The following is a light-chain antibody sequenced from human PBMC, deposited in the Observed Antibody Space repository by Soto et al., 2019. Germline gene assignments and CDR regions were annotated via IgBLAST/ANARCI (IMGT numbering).Light chain of an antibody. CDR3: QSYDSSLSGSRV. Sequence: QSVLTQPPSVSGAPGQRVTISCTGSSSNIGAGSYVHWYQHLPGTAPKVLIFGDTNRRSGVPGRFSGSKSVTSASLAITGLQAEDEADYYCQSYDSSLSGSRVFGGGTKLTVL. CDR1: SSNIGAGSY. V-gene: IGLV1-40*01. J-gene: IGLJ2*01. CDR2: GDT.